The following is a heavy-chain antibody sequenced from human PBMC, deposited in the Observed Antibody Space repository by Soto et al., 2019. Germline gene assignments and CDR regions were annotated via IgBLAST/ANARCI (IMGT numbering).Heavy chain of an antibody. V-gene: IGHV1-69*01. J-gene: IGHJ6*02. CDR1: GGTFSSYA. CDR2: IIPIFGTA. CDR3: AIYTGVVPAAIPYYYGMDV. Sequence: QVQLVQSGAEVKKPGSSVKVSCKASGGTFSSYAISWVRQAPGQGLEWMGGIIPIFGTANYAQKFQGRVTITADESTSTAYMELSSLRSEYTAVYYCAIYTGVVPAAIPYYYGMDVWGQGTTVTVSS. D-gene: IGHD2-2*01.